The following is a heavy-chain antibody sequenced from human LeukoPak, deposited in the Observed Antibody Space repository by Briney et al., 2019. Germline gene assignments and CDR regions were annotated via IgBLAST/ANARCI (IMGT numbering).Heavy chain of an antibody. D-gene: IGHD5-18*01. V-gene: IGHV3-21*01. CDR1: GFTFSTYS. CDR3: AGGYSSSSSTYYYYYMDV. J-gene: IGHJ6*03. Sequence: GGSLRLSCAASGFTFSTYSMNWVRQAPGKGLVWVSSISSSSSYIYYADSMKGRFTISRDNAKNSLYLQINSLRAEDTAVYYCAGGYSSSSSTYYYYYMDVWGKGTTVTVSS. CDR2: ISSSSSYI.